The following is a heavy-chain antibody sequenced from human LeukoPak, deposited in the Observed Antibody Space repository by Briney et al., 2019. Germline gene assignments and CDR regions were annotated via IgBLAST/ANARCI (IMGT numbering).Heavy chain of an antibody. J-gene: IGHJ4*02. V-gene: IGHV4-59*11. Sequence: SETLSLTCTISGGSIRTHYWTWIRQPPGKGLEWIGYVHYSGVTDYNHSLGIRVTISLDTSKSQFSLELRSVTAADTAVYYCARDQSEFDYWGQGTLVTVSS. CDR3: ARDQSEFDY. CDR2: VHYSGVT. CDR1: GGSIRTHY.